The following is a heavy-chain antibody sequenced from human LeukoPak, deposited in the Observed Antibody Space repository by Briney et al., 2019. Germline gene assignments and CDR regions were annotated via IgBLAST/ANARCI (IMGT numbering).Heavy chain of an antibody. CDR1: GFTFSSYA. Sequence: GGSLRLSCAASGFTFSSYAMSWVRQAPGKGLEWVSVISGSGASAYYADSVRGRSTISRDNSKNTLYLQMNSLRVEDTAVYYCAKDPTAPGTAEYFQHWGQGTLVTVSS. CDR2: ISGSGASA. D-gene: IGHD6-13*01. J-gene: IGHJ1*01. V-gene: IGHV3-23*01. CDR3: AKDPTAPGTAEYFQH.